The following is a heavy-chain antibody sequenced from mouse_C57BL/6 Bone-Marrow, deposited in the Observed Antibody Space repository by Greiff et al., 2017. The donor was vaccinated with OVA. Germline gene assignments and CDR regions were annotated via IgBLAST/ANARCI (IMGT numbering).Heavy chain of an antibody. Sequence: QVQLKESGPGLVAPSQSLSITCTVSGFSLTSYAISWVRQPPGKGLEWLGGIWTGGGTNYNSALKSRLSISKDNSKSQVFLKMNSLQTDDTARYYCARKDYGSSPWWYFDVWGTGTTVTVSS. V-gene: IGHV2-9-1*01. CDR2: IWTGGGT. D-gene: IGHD1-1*01. CDR3: ARKDYGSSPWWYFDV. J-gene: IGHJ1*03. CDR1: GFSLTSYA.